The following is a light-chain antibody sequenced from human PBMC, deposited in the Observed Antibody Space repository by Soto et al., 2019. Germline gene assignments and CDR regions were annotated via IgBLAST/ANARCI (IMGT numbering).Light chain of an antibody. J-gene: IGKJ1*01. Sequence: ESFLTQAPWTLSLSPGGISTLSCSASQSVSSSYLAWYQQKPGQAPRLLIYGASSRATGIPDRFSGSGSGTDFTLTISRLEPEDFAVYYCQQYGSSGTFGQGTKVDIK. CDR2: GAS. V-gene: IGKV3-20*01. CDR1: QSVSSSY. CDR3: QQYGSSGT.